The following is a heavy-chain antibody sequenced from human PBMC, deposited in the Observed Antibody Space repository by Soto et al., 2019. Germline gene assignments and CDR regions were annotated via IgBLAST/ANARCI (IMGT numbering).Heavy chain of an antibody. CDR3: SKNSAYALDY. CDR1: SGSVSNDNW. CDR2: VHYYGGT. D-gene: IGHD3-16*01. J-gene: IGHJ1*01. V-gene: IGHV4-4*02. Sequence: SETLSLTCAVSSGSVSNDNWWSGVRQSPRKELEWFGEVHYYGGTTYNPSLESRVTISMDTSRNKFSLGLNSVTAADTAIYYCSKNSAYALDYWGQGTLVTVSS.